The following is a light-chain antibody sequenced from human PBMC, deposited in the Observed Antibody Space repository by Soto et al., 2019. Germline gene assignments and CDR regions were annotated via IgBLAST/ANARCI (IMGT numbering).Light chain of an antibody. CDR2: GAS. CDR3: QQYNTWPPET. V-gene: IGKV3-15*01. CDR1: QSVSSN. Sequence: EIVMTQSPATLSVSPGERATLSCRASQSVSSNLAWYQQKPGQAHRLLIYGASTRATGIPARFSGSGSGTEFPLPTTTLRSEDFAVSYCQQYNTWPPETFGQGTRWKSN. J-gene: IGKJ1*01.